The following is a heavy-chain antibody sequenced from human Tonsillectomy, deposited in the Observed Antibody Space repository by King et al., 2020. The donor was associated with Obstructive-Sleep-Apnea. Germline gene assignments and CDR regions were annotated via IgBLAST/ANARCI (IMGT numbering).Heavy chain of an antibody. CDR2: ISSSSSYI. CDR3: ARGGVRGVIIMTIDY. CDR1: GFTFSSYS. Sequence: VQLVESGGGLVKPGGSLRLSCAASGFTFSSYSMNWVRQAPGKGLEWVSSISSSSSYIYYADSGKGRFTISRDNAKNSLYLQMNSLRAEDTAVYYCARGGVRGVIIMTIDYWGQGTLVTVSS. J-gene: IGHJ4*02. V-gene: IGHV3-21*01. D-gene: IGHD3-10*01.